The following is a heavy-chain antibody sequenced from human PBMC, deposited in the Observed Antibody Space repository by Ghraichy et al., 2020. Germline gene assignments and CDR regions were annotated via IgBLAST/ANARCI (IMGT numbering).Heavy chain of an antibody. CDR3: ARHAYYYDSSGYSDY. CDR2: IYYSGST. D-gene: IGHD3-22*01. CDR1: GGSISSSSYY. V-gene: IGHV4-39*01. J-gene: IGHJ4*02. Sequence: SETLSLTCTVSGGSISSSSYYWGWIRQPPGKGLEWIGSIYYSGSTYYNPSLKSQVTISVDTSKNQFSLKLSSVTAADTAVYYCARHAYYYDSSGYSDYWGQGTLVTVSS.